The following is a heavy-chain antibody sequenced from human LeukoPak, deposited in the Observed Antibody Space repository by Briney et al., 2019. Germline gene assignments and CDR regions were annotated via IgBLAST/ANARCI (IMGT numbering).Heavy chain of an antibody. J-gene: IGHJ6*03. CDR3: ATDNPNAPSYYYMDV. V-gene: IGHV1-24*01. Sequence: GASVKVSCKVSGYTLTELSMHWVRQAPGKELEGMGGFYPEDGETIYAQKFQGRVTMTEDTSTDTAYMELSSLRSEDTAVYYCATDNPNAPSYYYMDVWGKGTTVTVSS. CDR1: GYTLTELS. CDR2: FYPEDGET. D-gene: IGHD2-8*01.